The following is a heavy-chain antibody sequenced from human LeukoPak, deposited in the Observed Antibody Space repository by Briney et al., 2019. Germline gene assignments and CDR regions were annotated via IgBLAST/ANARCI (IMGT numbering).Heavy chain of an antibody. CDR1: GFTVSSNY. J-gene: IGHJ6*02. Sequence: GGSLRLSCAASGFTVSSNYMSWVRQAPGKGLEWGSVIYSGGSTYYADSVKGRFTISRDNSKNTLYLQMNSLRAEDTAVYYCARDQGSGSYSPYYYYYGMDVWGQGTTVTVSS. CDR2: IYSGGST. V-gene: IGHV3-66*01. CDR3: ARDQGSGSYSPYYYYYGMDV. D-gene: IGHD3-10*01.